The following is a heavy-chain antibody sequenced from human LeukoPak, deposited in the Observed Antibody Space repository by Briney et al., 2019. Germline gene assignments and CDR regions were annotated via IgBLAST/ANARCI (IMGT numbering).Heavy chain of an antibody. CDR1: GGSISSSNW. Sequence: SETLSLTCAVSGGSISSSNWWSWVRQPPGKGLEWIGYIYYSGSTNYNPSLKSRVTISVDTSKNQFSLKLSSVTAADTAVYYCARGRIWFGDQYYFDYWGQGTLVTVSS. V-gene: IGHV4-4*02. CDR3: ARGRIWFGDQYYFDY. D-gene: IGHD3-10*01. J-gene: IGHJ4*02. CDR2: IYYSGST.